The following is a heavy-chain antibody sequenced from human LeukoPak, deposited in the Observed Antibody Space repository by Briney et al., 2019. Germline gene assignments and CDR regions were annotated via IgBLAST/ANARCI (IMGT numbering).Heavy chain of an antibody. CDR1: GYTFTSYA. CDR3: ARDRVGSSGWYGPDY. CDR2: ISAYNGNT. J-gene: IGHJ4*02. D-gene: IGHD6-19*01. Sequence: ASVKVSCKASGYTFTSYAISWVRQAPGRGLEWMGWISAYNGNTNYAQKLQGRVTMTTDTSTSTAYMELRSLRSDDTAVYYCARDRVGSSGWYGPDYWGQGTLVTVSS. V-gene: IGHV1-18*01.